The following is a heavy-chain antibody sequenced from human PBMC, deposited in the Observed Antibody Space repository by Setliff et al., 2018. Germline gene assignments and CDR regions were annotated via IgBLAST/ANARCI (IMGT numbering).Heavy chain of an antibody. J-gene: IGHJ3*02. CDR1: GFTFDDYA. Sequence: LRLSCAASGFTFDDYAMHWVRQAPGKGLEWVSGISRNSGSIGYADSVKGRFTISRDNAKNSLYLQMNSLRAEDTALYYCAKVRWGVDLVPDAFDIWGQGTMVTVSS. CDR2: ISRNSGSI. CDR3: AKVRWGVDLVPDAFDI. V-gene: IGHV3-9*01. D-gene: IGHD3-16*01.